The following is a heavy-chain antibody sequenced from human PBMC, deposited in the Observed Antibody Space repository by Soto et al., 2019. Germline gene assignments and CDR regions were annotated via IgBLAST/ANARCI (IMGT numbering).Heavy chain of an antibody. CDR3: AAELGNTGYDAHDY. V-gene: IGHV3-30*04. CDR1: GLTFSRYA. CDR2: IIYDGSNK. D-gene: IGHD5-12*01. J-gene: IGHJ4*02. Sequence: QVQLVESGGGVVQPGRSLRLSCAASGLTFSRYAMHWVRQAPGKGLEWVAVIIYDGSNKHYADSVQGRFTISRDNSKNRLYLQMNSLRAEDTAVYYCAAELGNTGYDAHDYWGQGTLVTVSS.